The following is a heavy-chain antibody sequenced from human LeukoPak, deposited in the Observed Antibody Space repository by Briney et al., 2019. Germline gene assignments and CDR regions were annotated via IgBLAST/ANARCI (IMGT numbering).Heavy chain of an antibody. CDR2: INHSGST. D-gene: IGHD5-12*01. CDR3: ARHVIVPTTSTYYYFYMDV. J-gene: IGHJ6*03. V-gene: IGHV4-34*01. CDR1: GGSFSGYY. Sequence: SETLSLTCAVYGGSFSGYYWSWIRQPPGKGLEWIGEINHSGSTNYNPSLKSRVTISVDTSKNQFSLKLSSVTAADTAVYYCARHVIVPTTSTYYYFYMDVWGKGTTVTISS.